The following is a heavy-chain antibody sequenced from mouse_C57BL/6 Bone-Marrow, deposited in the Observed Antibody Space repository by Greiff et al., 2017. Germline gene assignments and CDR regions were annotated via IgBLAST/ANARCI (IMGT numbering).Heavy chain of an antibody. V-gene: IGHV14-2*01. CDR2: IDPEDGET. D-gene: IGHD1-1*01. CDR3: ALSIYYYGSSPFDY. CDR1: GFNIKDYY. Sequence: EVQLQQSGAELVKPGASVKLSCTASGFNIKDYYMHWVKQRTEQGLEWIGRIDPEDGETKYDPKFQGKATITADTSSNTAYLQLSSLTSEDTAVYYCALSIYYYGSSPFDYWGQGTTLTVSS. J-gene: IGHJ2*01.